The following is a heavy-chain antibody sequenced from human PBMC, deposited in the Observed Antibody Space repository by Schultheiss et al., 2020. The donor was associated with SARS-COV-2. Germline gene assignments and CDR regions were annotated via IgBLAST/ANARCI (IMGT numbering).Heavy chain of an antibody. Sequence: SQTLSLTCTVSGGSISSYYWSWIRQPPGKGLEWIGYIYYSGSTYYNPSLKSRVTMSVDTSKNQFSLKLSSVTAADTAVYYCARGPPPGLAGTDYWGQGTLVTVSS. CDR3: ARGPPPGLAGTDY. CDR2: IYYSGST. V-gene: IGHV4-59*12. D-gene: IGHD6-19*01. J-gene: IGHJ4*02. CDR1: GGSISSYY.